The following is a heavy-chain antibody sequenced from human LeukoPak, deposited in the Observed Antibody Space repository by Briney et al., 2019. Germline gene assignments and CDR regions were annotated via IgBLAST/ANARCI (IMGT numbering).Heavy chain of an antibody. J-gene: IGHJ4*02. CDR1: GGTFSSYA. D-gene: IGHD3-16*01. CDR2: IIPIFGTA. V-gene: IGHV1-69*13. CDR3: ASGGTNIYYFDY. Sequence: EASVKVSCKASGGTFSSYAISWVRQAPGQGLEWMGGIIPIFGTANYAQKFQGRVTITADESTSTAYMELRSLRSDDTAVYYCASGGTNIYYFDYWGQGTLVTVSS.